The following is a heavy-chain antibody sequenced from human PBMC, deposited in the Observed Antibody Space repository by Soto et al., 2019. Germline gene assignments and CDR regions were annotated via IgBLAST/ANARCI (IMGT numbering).Heavy chain of an antibody. CDR1: GLSIDRGAYS. Sequence: QPQLQGSGSRLVKPLETLSLACTVSGLSIDRGAYSWSWIRQPPGKGLEWVGSISPGGDTYSNPSLTGRVTISVDRPRNQFSLNLTSVTAADTAVYYCASLGGYRYYFDYWGQGILVTVSS. J-gene: IGHJ4*02. CDR2: ISPGGDT. V-gene: IGHV4-30-2*01. D-gene: IGHD2-15*01. CDR3: ASLGGYRYYFDY.